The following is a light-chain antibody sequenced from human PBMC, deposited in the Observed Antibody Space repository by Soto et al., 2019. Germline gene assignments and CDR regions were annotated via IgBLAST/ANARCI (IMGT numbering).Light chain of an antibody. CDR3: CSYAGSSTLV. Sequence: QSALTQPASVSGSPGQSITISCTGTSSDVGSYNLVSWYQQHPGKAPKLMIYEGSKRPSGVSNRFSGSKSGNTASLTIYGLQAEDEGDYYCCSYAGSSTLVFGAGTKLTVL. V-gene: IGLV2-23*01. J-gene: IGLJ2*01. CDR1: SSDVGSYNL. CDR2: EGS.